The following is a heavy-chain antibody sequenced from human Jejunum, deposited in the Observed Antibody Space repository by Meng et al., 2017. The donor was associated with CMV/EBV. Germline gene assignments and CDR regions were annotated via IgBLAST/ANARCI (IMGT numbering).Heavy chain of an antibody. V-gene: IGHV1-69*05. CDR3: ARAYSTSSPHLDF. CDR2: VIPFLGST. Sequence: ASGGTFSGYAISWVRQAPGQGLEWMGGVIPFLGSTIYAQKFQGRVTITTDESTSTAYMELSSLRSEDTAVYYCARAYSTSSPHLDFWGQGTLVTVSS. J-gene: IGHJ4*02. CDR1: GGTFSGYA. D-gene: IGHD6-6*01.